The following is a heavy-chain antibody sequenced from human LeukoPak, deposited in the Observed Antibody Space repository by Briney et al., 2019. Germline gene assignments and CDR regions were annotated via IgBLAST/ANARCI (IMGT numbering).Heavy chain of an antibody. D-gene: IGHD3-22*01. J-gene: IGHJ4*02. CDR1: GYTFTGYY. V-gene: IGHV1-2*02. CDR2: INPNSGGT. CDR3: ARGDYYDSSGYYFEA. Sequence: ASVKVSCKASGYTFTGYYMHWVRQAPGQGLEWMGWINPNSGGTNYAQKFQGRVTMTRDTSISTAYMELSRLRSDDTAVYYCARGDYYDSSGYYFEAWGQGTLVTVSS.